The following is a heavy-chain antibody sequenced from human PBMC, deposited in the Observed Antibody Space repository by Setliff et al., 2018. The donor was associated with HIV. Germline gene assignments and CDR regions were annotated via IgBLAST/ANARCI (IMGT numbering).Heavy chain of an antibody. Sequence: TLSLTCAVSGGSIRSYYWSWIRQPPGKGLEWIGYIFHSGSTYYNPSLKSRVTISVDRSKNQFSLKLSSVTAADTAVYYCARGRRSSSNWFDPWGQGTLVTVSS. J-gene: IGHJ5*02. CDR1: GGSIRSYY. CDR2: IFHSGST. D-gene: IGHD6-6*01. V-gene: IGHV4-30-2*01. CDR3: ARGRRSSSNWFDP.